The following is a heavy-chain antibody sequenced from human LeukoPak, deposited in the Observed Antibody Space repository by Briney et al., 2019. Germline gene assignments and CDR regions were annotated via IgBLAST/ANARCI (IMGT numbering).Heavy chain of an antibody. CDR3: ARVLTLYYYDSSGPFDY. CDR2: ISAYNGNT. D-gene: IGHD3-22*01. CDR1: GYTFTSYG. Sequence: ASVKVSCKASGYTFTSYGISWVRQAPGQGLEWMGWISAYNGNTNYAQKLQGRVTMTTDTSTSTAYMELRSLRSDDTAVYYCARVLTLYYYDSSGPFDYWGQGTLVTVSS. J-gene: IGHJ4*02. V-gene: IGHV1-18*01.